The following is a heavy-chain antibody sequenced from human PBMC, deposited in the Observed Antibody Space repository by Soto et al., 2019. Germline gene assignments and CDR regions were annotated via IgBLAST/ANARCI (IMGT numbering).Heavy chain of an antibody. V-gene: IGHV3-23*01. CDR1: GFIFGNFG. CDR2: VRSDGDTT. Sequence: EVQVLESGGGLVQPGGSLRLSCAASGFIFGNFGMNGVRQAPGKGLEWVSGVRSDGDTTYNAESVEGRFTVFRDTSRNTVYLQMNNLRAEDTAIYYCAKGKGVGATPDGANCWGQGTLVTVSS. J-gene: IGHJ4*02. CDR3: AKGKGVGATPDGANC. D-gene: IGHD1-26*01.